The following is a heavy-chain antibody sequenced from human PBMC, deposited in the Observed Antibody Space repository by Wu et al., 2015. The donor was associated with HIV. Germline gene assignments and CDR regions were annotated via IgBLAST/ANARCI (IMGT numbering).Heavy chain of an antibody. Sequence: QVQLVQSGAEVKKPGASVKVSCKASGYTFTGYYMHWVRQAPGQGLEWMGWINPNSGGTNYAQKFQGRVTMTRDTSISTAYMELSRLRSDDTAVYYCARNSIVGATTAAAFDIWGQGTMVTVSS. D-gene: IGHD1-26*01. V-gene: IGHV1-2*02. CDR1: GYTFTGYY. CDR2: INPNSGGT. J-gene: IGHJ3*02. CDR3: ARNSIVGATTAAAFDI.